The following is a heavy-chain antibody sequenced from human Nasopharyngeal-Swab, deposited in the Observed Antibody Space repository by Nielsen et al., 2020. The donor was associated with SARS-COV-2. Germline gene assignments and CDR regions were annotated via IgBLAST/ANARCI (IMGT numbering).Heavy chain of an antibody. CDR1: GFSFSTYW. Sequence: GGSLRLCCAASGFSFSTYWMTWVREATGKGLEWVANIKQDGSEKYYVDSVKGRFTVSRDNPKNLLYLQVNSLRAEDTAVYYCARQGVFVPAYFHQYYMDVWGKGPRSPSP. J-gene: IGHJ6*03. CDR3: ARQGVFVPAYFHQYYMDV. V-gene: IGHV3-7*03. D-gene: IGHD3-16*02. CDR2: IKQDGSEK.